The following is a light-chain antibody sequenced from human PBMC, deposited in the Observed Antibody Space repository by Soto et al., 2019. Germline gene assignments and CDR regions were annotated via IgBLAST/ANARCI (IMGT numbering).Light chain of an antibody. CDR1: SSDVGGYNY. Sequence: QSALTQPASVSGSPGQSITISCTGTSSDVGGYNYVSWYQQHPGKAPKLMIYEVSNRPSGVSNRFSGSKSGNPAPLTISGLQAEDEADYYCSSYTSSSTLEDVFGTGTKVTVL. V-gene: IGLV2-14*01. CDR3: SSYTSSSTLEDV. J-gene: IGLJ1*01. CDR2: EVS.